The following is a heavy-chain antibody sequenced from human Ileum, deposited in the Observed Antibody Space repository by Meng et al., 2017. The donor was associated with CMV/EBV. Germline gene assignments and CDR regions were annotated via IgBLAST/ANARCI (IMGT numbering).Heavy chain of an antibody. CDR2: VDVDGNRK. D-gene: IGHD2/OR15-2a*01. CDR3: VGESPGTFRLDC. CDR1: GFTFRTDH. J-gene: IGHJ4*02. V-gene: IGHV3-30*02. Sequence: WAPAGFTFRTDHIHWVRQAPGKGLEWVAFVDVDGNRKYYANSVKGRFAVSRDNSDKTVYLQMNSLKDEDTAVYHCVGESPGTFRLDCWGQGTLVTVSS.